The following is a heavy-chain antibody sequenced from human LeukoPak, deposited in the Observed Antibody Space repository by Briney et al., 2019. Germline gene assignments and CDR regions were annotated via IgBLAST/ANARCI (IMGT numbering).Heavy chain of an antibody. Sequence: GGSLRLSCAASRFIFRSFGMHWVRQAAGKGLEWVAFIRDDGSNKYYADSVKGRFTISRDNSKNTLFLQMNSLRAEDTAVYYCAKDPTNYGSGFMDVWGKGTTVTVSS. V-gene: IGHV3-30*02. CDR1: RFIFRSFG. J-gene: IGHJ6*03. CDR2: IRDDGSNK. CDR3: AKDPTNYGSGFMDV. D-gene: IGHD3-10*01.